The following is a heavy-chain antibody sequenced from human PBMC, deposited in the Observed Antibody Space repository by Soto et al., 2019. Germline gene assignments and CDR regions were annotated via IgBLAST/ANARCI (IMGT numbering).Heavy chain of an antibody. D-gene: IGHD4-17*01. Sequence: EVQLVQSGAEVKKPGESLKISCKGSGYSFASYWLGWVRQMPGKGLEWMGIIYPGDSDTRYSPSFQGQVTISADKSIXTAXLQWTSLKASDTAMYYCAILDYGGNSDYYSYGMDVWGQGTTVTVSS. CDR1: GYSFASYW. V-gene: IGHV5-51*03. CDR2: IYPGDSDT. J-gene: IGHJ6*02. CDR3: AILDYGGNSDYYSYGMDV.